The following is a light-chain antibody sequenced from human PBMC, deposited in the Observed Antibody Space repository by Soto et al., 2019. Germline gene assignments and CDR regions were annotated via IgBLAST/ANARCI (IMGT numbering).Light chain of an antibody. Sequence: DIVMTQSPLSLPVTPGEPASISCRSSQSLLTSIGYNYLDWYVQKPGQSPQLLISLGSNRASGVPDWFSGSGSGTDFTLNIRRVEAEDVGVYYCMQALQAVRTFGQGTKLEIK. CDR3: MQALQAVRT. CDR2: LGS. V-gene: IGKV2-28*01. J-gene: IGKJ2*01. CDR1: QSLLTSIGYNY.